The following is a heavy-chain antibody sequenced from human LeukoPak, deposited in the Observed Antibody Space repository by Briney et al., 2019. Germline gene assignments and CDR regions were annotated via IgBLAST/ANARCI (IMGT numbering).Heavy chain of an antibody. CDR2: VDHTGST. D-gene: IGHD3-22*01. V-gene: IGHV4-59*01. CDR3: ARGVRASSGPDY. Sequence: SETLSLTCSVSDDSITMYYWTWIRQPPGKGLEWIGYVDHTGSTNFNPSLNGRVSISRDTTKNLFSLRLRSVTAADTAVYFCARGVRASSGPDYWGQGTLVTVSS. J-gene: IGHJ4*02. CDR1: DDSITMYY.